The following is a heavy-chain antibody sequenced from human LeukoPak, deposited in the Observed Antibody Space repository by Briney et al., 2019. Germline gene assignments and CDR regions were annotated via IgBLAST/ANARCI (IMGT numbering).Heavy chain of an antibody. CDR3: ARDSWELRAFDY. D-gene: IGHD1-26*01. CDR1: GGSISSYY. J-gene: IGHJ4*02. Sequence: SETLSLTCTVSGGSISSYYWSWIRQPPGKGLEWIGYIYYSGSTNYNPSLKSRVTISVDTSKNQFSLKLSSVTAADTAVYYCARDSWELRAFDYWGQGTLVTVSS. CDR2: IYYSGST. V-gene: IGHV4-59*12.